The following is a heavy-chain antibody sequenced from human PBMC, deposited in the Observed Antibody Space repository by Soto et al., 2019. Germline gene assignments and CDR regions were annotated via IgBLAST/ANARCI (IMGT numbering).Heavy chain of an antibody. D-gene: IGHD3-10*01. J-gene: IGHJ5*02. Sequence: LRVSFAASGFTFSSYAMHWVRQAPGKGLEWVAVISYDGSNKYYADSVKGRFTISRDNSKNTVYLQMNSLRAEDTAVYYCARDYYGSGIPGWFDPWGQGTLVTVSS. CDR1: GFTFSSYA. CDR3: ARDYYGSGIPGWFDP. CDR2: ISYDGSNK. V-gene: IGHV3-30-3*01.